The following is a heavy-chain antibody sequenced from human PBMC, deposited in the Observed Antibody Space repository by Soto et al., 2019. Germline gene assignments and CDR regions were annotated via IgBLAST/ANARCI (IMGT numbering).Heavy chain of an antibody. D-gene: IGHD3-3*01. CDR1: GGSISSYY. CDR2: IYYSGST. V-gene: IGHV4-59*01. J-gene: IGHJ5*02. Sequence: QVQLQESGPGLVKPSETLSLTCTVSGGSISSYYWSWIRQPPGKGLEWIGYIYYSGSTNYNPSLKRRVTISVDTSKNQFSLKLSSVTAADTAVYYCARVLYYDFWSGPLGFDPWGQGTLVTVSS. CDR3: ARVLYYDFWSGPLGFDP.